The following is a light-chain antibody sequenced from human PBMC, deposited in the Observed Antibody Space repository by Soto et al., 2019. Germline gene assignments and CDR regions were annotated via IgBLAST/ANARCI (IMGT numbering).Light chain of an antibody. Sequence: QCLLTQPASVSGSPGQSITISCNGTRSDIGSYNYVAWYQQFPGKTPKILIYGVSNRPSGVSSRFSGSKYGNTASLSISGLQAEDEADYYCISYTGSSTSYVFGSGTKVTVL. V-gene: IGLV2-14*01. CDR1: RSDIGSYNY. J-gene: IGLJ1*01. CDR2: GVS. CDR3: ISYTGSSTSYV.